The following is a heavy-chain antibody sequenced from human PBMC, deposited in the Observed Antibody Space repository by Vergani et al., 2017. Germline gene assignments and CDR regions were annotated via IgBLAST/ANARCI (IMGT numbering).Heavy chain of an antibody. CDR3: SRGRGYSFGYSDY. D-gene: IGHD5-18*01. V-gene: IGHV3-49*04. CDR2: IRNKAYGGTT. Sequence: EVHLLESGGGQVEAGGSLRLSCVASGFTFSNSAMSWVRQTSGKGLEWVAFIRNKAYGGTTEYAASVKGRFTISRDDSKRLAYLQLSGLKTEDTAVYFCSRGRGYSFGYSDYWGQGTLVTGSS. J-gene: IGHJ4*02. CDR1: GFTFSNSA.